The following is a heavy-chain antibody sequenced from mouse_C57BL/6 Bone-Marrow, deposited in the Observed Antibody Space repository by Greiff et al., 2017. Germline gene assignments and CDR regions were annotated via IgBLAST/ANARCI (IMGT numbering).Heavy chain of an antibody. Sequence: VQLKQSGAELVRPGASVKLSCTASGFNIKDYYMHWVTQRPEQGLEWIGRIDPEDGDTEYAPKFPGKATMTADTSSNTAYLQLSSLTSEDTAVYYCTTWELWCYFDYWGQGTTLTVSS. V-gene: IGHV14-1*01. CDR1: GFNIKDYY. J-gene: IGHJ2*01. CDR3: TTWELWCYFDY. D-gene: IGHD1-1*02. CDR2: IDPEDGDT.